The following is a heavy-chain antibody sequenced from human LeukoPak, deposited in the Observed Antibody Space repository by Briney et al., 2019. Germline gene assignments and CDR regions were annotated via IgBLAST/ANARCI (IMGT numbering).Heavy chain of an antibody. V-gene: IGHV4-30-4*01. CDR3: ARRVVGQPDAFDI. CDR1: GGSISSGDYY. D-gene: IGHD2-2*01. J-gene: IGHJ3*02. CDR2: IYYSGST. Sequence: PSQTLSLTCTVSGGSISSGDYYWSWIRQPPGKGLEWIGYIYYSGSTYYNPSLKSRLTISVDTSKNQFSLKLSPVTAADTAVYYCARRVVGQPDAFDIWGQGTMVTVSS.